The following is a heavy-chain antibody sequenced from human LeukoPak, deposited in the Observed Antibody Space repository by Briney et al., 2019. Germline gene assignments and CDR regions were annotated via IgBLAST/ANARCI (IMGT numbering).Heavy chain of an antibody. Sequence: ASVKVSCKAARYTFTVYYMHWVRQAAGQGLEWMGWINSNSGGTNYAQKFQGRVTMTRDTSISTAYMELSRLRSDDTAVYYCARSDFSGTLDNWGQGTLVTVSS. J-gene: IGHJ4*02. V-gene: IGHV1-2*02. CDR1: RYTFTVYY. CDR3: ARSDFSGTLDN. D-gene: IGHD1-26*01. CDR2: INSNSGGT.